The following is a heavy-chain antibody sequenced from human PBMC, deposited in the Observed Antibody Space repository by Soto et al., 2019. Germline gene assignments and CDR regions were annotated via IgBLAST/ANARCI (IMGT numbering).Heavy chain of an antibody. CDR2: IWYDGSNK. CDR1: GFTFSSYG. D-gene: IGHD2-15*01. V-gene: IGHV3-33*06. CDR3: AKHSVFGGSDY. Sequence: PGGSLRLSCAASGFTFSSYGMHWVRQAPGKGLEWVAVIWYDGSNKYYADSVKGRFTIPRDNSKNTLYLQMNSLRAEDTAVYYCAKHSVFGGSDYWGQGTLVTVSS. J-gene: IGHJ4*02.